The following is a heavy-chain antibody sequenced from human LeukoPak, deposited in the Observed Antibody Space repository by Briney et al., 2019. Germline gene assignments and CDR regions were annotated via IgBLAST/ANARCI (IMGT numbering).Heavy chain of an antibody. CDR2: ISPNGGIT. J-gene: IGHJ4*02. CDR3: AKDSAYDSSGCYLYYFDY. CDR1: GFTFSSHG. D-gene: IGHD3-22*01. Sequence: GGSLRLSCAASGFTFSSHGMNWVRQAPGKGLEWVSGISPNGGITYYTDSVKGRFTISRDNSKNTVYLQMSSLTAEDTAVYYCAKDSAYDSSGCYLYYFDYWGQGTLVTVSS. V-gene: IGHV3-23*01.